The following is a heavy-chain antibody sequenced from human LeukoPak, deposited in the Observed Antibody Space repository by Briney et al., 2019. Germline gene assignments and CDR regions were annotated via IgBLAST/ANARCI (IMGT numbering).Heavy chain of an antibody. CDR1: GGSISSYY. D-gene: IGHD3-3*01. CDR2: IYYSGST. CDR3: ASRSSIWSGYQDTLYYFDS. Sequence: KPSGTPALPFTGSGGSISSYYWSWIPQPPRKRLEWIGHIYYSGSTNYNPSLKSRVTISVDTSKNQFSLKLSSVTAADTAVYYCASRSSIWSGYQDTLYYFDSWGQGTLVTVSS. J-gene: IGHJ4*02. V-gene: IGHV4-59*01.